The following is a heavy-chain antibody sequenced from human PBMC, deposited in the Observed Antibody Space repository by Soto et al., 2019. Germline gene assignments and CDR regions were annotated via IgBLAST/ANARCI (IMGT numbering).Heavy chain of an antibody. J-gene: IGHJ3*01. CDR2: IYHTGAA. D-gene: IGHD1-26*01. Sequence: QVQLQESGPGLVKPSQTLSVTCTVSGGSLSSDNFFWSWVRQYPETGLEWVGYIYHTGAAYYDPSLKSRLTISIDTSKNRFSRSLISVTAADTAVYYCARAVISPATSDAFDLWGQGTMVTVSS. CDR3: ARAVISPATSDAFDL. V-gene: IGHV4-31*03. CDR1: GGSLSSDNFF.